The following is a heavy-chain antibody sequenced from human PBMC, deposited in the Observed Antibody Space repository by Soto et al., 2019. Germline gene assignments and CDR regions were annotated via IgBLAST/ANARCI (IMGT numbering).Heavy chain of an antibody. V-gene: IGHV4-59*01. CDR2: IYYSGST. CDR1: GGSISSYY. D-gene: IGHD2-21*02. Sequence: SETLSLTCTVSGGSISSYYWSWIRQPPGKGLEWIGYIYYSGSTNYNPALKSRVTISVDTSKNQFSLKLSSVTAADTAVYYCARTYCGGDCYIDYWGQGTLVTDSS. CDR3: ARTYCGGDCYIDY. J-gene: IGHJ4*02.